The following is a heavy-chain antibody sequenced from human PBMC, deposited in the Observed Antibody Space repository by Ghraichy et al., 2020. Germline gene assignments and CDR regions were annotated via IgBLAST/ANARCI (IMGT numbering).Heavy chain of an antibody. CDR2: IYTTGGT. J-gene: IGHJ5*02. CDR3: ARDHDRA. V-gene: IGHV4-4*07. Sequence: SETLSLTCTVSGGYMSGDYWSWIRQPAGKGLEWLGRIYTTGGTDYNPSLKSRVTISIDKSKNQFSLRLSSVTVADTAVYYCARDHDRAWGQGTLVTGSS. D-gene: IGHD1-14*01. CDR1: GGYMSGDY.